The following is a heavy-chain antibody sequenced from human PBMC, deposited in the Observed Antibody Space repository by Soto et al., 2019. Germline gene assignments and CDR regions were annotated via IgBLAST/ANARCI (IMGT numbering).Heavy chain of an antibody. Sequence: PSETLSLTCTVSGGSISSYYWSWIRQPPGKGLEWIGYIYYSGSTNYNPSLKSRVTISVDTSKNQFSLKLSSVTAADTAVYYCATLPLAVAGTVGYFQHWGQGTLVTV. CDR1: GGSISSYY. J-gene: IGHJ1*01. CDR2: IYYSGST. D-gene: IGHD6-19*01. CDR3: ATLPLAVAGTVGYFQH. V-gene: IGHV4-59*08.